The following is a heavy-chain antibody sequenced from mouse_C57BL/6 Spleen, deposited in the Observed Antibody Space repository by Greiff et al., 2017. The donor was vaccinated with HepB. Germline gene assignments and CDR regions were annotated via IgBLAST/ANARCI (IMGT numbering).Heavy chain of an antibody. V-gene: IGHV1-82*01. CDR2: IYPGDGDT. D-gene: IGHD1-1*01. CDR1: GYAFSSSW. J-gene: IGHJ2*01. Sequence: VQLKESGPELVKPGASVKISCKASGYAFSSSWMNWVKQRPGKSLEWIGRIYPGDGDTNYNGKFKGKATLTADKSSSTAYMQLSSLTSEDSAVYFCARGITTVVAPDYWGQGTTLTVAS. CDR3: ARGITTVVAPDY.